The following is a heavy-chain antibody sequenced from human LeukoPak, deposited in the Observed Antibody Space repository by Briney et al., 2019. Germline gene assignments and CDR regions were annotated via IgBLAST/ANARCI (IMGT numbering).Heavy chain of an antibody. Sequence: GGSLRLSCAASGFTFSSYAMSWVRQAPGKGLEWVSAISGSGGSTYYADSVKGRFTISRDNSKNTLYLQMNSLRAEDTAVYYCAKDSAYYHDSSGYYHNDYWGQGTLVTVSS. D-gene: IGHD3-22*01. J-gene: IGHJ4*02. CDR1: GFTFSSYA. CDR3: AKDSAYYHDSSGYYHNDY. V-gene: IGHV3-23*01. CDR2: ISGSGGST.